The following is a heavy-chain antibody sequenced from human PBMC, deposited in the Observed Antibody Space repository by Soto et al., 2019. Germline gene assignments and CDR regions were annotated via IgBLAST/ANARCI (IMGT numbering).Heavy chain of an antibody. J-gene: IGHJ5*02. CDR1: GGSIRSYY. CDR2: IYYSGST. Sequence: SETLSLTCTVSGGSIRSYYWGWIRQSPGKGLEWIGYIYYSGSTNYNPSLKSRVTISVDTSKNQFSLKLSSVTAADTAVYYCAREFSGTGFDPWGQGTLVTVSS. V-gene: IGHV4-59*01. D-gene: IGHD5-12*01. CDR3: AREFSGTGFDP.